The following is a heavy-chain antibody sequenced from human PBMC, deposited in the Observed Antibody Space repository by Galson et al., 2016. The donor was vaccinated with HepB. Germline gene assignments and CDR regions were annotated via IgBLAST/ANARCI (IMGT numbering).Heavy chain of an antibody. CDR1: GYSFPTYG. Sequence: SVKVSCKASGYSFPTYGISWVRQAPGQGLEWLGWISANSGNTKYAQKYQGRVTMTRDTSASPVYMDLRSLTSDDTAVYYCARDVQFRFDYWGQGTLVTVSS. J-gene: IGHJ4*02. V-gene: IGHV1-18*04. CDR3: ARDVQFRFDY. D-gene: IGHD5-24*01. CDR2: ISANSGNT.